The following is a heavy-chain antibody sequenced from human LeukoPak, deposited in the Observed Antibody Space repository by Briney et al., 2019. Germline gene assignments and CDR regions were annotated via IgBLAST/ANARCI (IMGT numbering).Heavy chain of an antibody. J-gene: IGHJ4*02. V-gene: IGHV4-39*01. CDR2: IYYSGST. CDR3: ARGRYYYDSSGYSGYFDY. Sequence: SETLSLTCTVSGGSISSSSYYWGWIRQPPGKGLEWIGSIYYSGSTYYNPSLKSRVTISVDTSKNQFSLKLSSVTAADTAVYYCARGRYYYDSSGYSGYFDYWGQGTLVTVSS. CDR1: GGSISSSSYY. D-gene: IGHD3-22*01.